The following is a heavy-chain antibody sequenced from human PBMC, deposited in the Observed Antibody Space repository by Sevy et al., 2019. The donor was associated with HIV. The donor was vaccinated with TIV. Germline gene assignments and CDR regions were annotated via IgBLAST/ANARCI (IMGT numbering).Heavy chain of an antibody. J-gene: IGHJ4*02. CDR2: IKQDGSEK. CDR3: ARVSGSGYCSGGSCYQFDY. V-gene: IGHV3-7*03. CDR1: GFTFISYW. D-gene: IGHD2-15*01. Sequence: GGSLRLSCAASGFTFISYWMSWVRQAPGKGLEWVANIKQDGSEKYYVDSVKGRFTISRDNAKNSLYLQMNSLRAEDTAVYYCARVSGSGYCSGGSCYQFDYWGQGTLVTVSS.